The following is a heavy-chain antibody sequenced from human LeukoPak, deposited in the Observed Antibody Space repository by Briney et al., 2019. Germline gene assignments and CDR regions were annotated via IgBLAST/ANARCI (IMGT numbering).Heavy chain of an antibody. D-gene: IGHD3-3*01. Sequence: SETLSLTCTVSGGSISSYYWSWIRQPPGKGVEWIGYIYYSGSTNYNPSLKSRVTISVDTSKNQFSLKLSSVTAADTAVYYCATLTKAYLFDYWGQGTLVTVSS. CDR1: GGSISSYY. CDR3: ATLTKAYLFDY. J-gene: IGHJ4*02. CDR2: IYYSGST. V-gene: IGHV4-59*01.